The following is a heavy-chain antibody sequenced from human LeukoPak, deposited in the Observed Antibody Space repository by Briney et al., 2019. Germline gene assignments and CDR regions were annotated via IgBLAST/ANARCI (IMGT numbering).Heavy chain of an antibody. CDR3: AKMVSGSYCVETDAFDI. Sequence: GGSLRLSCAASGFTFSSYAMSWVRQAPGKGLEWVSAISGSGGSTYYADSVKGRFTISRDNSKNTLYLQMNSLRAEDTAVYCCAKMVSGSYCVETDAFDIWGEGTRVTVSS. V-gene: IGHV3-23*01. J-gene: IGHJ3*02. CDR2: ISGSGGST. CDR1: GFTFSSYA. D-gene: IGHD1-26*01.